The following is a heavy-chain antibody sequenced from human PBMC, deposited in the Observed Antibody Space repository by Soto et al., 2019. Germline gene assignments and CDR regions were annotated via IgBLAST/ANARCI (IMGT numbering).Heavy chain of an antibody. CDR3: AKNMVPAAMYRNAFDI. Sequence: QVQLVESGGGVVQPGRSLRLSCAASGFTFSSYGMHWVRQAPGKGLEWVAVISYDGSNKYYADSVKGRFTISRDNSKNTLYLQMNRLRAEDTAVYYCAKNMVPAAMYRNAFDIWGQGTMVTVSS. V-gene: IGHV3-30*18. D-gene: IGHD2-2*01. CDR2: ISYDGSNK. J-gene: IGHJ3*02. CDR1: GFTFSSYG.